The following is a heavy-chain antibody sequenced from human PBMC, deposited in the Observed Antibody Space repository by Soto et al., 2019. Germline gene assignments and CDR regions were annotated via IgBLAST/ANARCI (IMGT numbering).Heavy chain of an antibody. V-gene: IGHV4-4*02. CDR2: IYHSGST. J-gene: IGHJ6*02. CDR1: GGSISSSNW. CDR3: ARDAPTTVTDYYYYGMDV. D-gene: IGHD4-17*01. Sequence: QVQLQESGPGLVKPSGTLSLTCVVSGGSISSSNWWCWVRQPPGKGLEWIGEIYHSGSTNYNPSLKSRVTISVDKSKNQFSLKLSSVTAADTAVYYCARDAPTTVTDYYYYGMDVWGQGTTVTVSS.